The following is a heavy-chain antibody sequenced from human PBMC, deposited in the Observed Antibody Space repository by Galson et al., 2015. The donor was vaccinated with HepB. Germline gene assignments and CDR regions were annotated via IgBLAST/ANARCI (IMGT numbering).Heavy chain of an antibody. CDR2: IWHDGTNK. Sequence: SLRLSCAASGFMFTDSDMHWVRQAPGKGLEWVAVIWHDGTNKYYADSVKGRFSISRDDTKNTLHLQMNSLRAEDTAIYYCVRDHFDGSGHYFESWGRGTLVTVSS. J-gene: IGHJ4*02. CDR3: VRDHFDGSGHYFES. D-gene: IGHD6-19*01. CDR1: GFMFTDSD. V-gene: IGHV3-33*01.